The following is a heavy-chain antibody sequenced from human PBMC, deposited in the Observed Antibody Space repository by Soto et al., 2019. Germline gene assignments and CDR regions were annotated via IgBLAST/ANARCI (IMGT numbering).Heavy chain of an antibody. D-gene: IGHD6-13*01. CDR1: GGSISSGGYS. V-gene: IGHV4-30-2*01. J-gene: IGHJ5*02. CDR3: ARALRSAAAGP. CDR2: IYHSGST. Sequence: SETLSLTCAVSGGSISSGGYSWSWIRQPPGKGLEWIGYIYHSGSTYYNPSLKSRVTISVDRSKNQFSLKLSSVTAADTAVYYCARALRSAAAGPWGQGTLVTVSS.